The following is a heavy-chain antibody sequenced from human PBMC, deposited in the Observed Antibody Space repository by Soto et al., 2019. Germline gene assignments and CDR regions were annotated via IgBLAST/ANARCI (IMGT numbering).Heavy chain of an antibody. CDR3: AKDFWHTAMGSYGMDV. CDR2: IYSGGYT. V-gene: IGHV3-66*03. D-gene: IGHD5-18*01. Sequence: EVQLVESGGGLIQPGGSLRLSCAVSGFTVSNNYMSWVRQAPGKGLEGVSVIYSGGYTAYGDSVKGRFTISRDNSKNTLYLQMNSLRAEDTAVYYCAKDFWHTAMGSYGMDVWGQGTTVTVSS. CDR1: GFTVSNNY. J-gene: IGHJ6*02.